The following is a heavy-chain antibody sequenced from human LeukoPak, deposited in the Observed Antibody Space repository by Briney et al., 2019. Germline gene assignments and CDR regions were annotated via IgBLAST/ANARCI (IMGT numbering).Heavy chain of an antibody. CDR2: ISNNGGSS. D-gene: IGHD1-14*01. V-gene: IGHV3-64D*09. Sequence: PGGSLRLSCSASGFTFSAYAMYWVRQAPGKGLDCVSGISNNGGSSFYADSVKRRFTISRDNSKNTLYLQMSRLRAEDTAVYYCVKITSVTGGDCWGQGTRLTVSS. CDR1: GFTFSAYA. J-gene: IGHJ4*02. CDR3: VKITSVTGGDC.